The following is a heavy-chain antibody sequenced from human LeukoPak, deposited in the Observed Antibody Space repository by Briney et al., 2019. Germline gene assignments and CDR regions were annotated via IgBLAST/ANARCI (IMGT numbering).Heavy chain of an antibody. J-gene: IGHJ4*02. CDR1: GGSIRSYY. D-gene: IGHD3-10*01. CDR2: IYYSGST. Sequence: SETLSLTCTVSGGSIRSYYWSWIRQPPGKGLEWIGYIYYSGSTNYNPSLKSRVTISVDTSKNQFSLKLSSVTAADRAVYYCARQGAGVPFDYWGRGTLVTVSS. V-gene: IGHV4-59*08. CDR3: ARQGAGVPFDY.